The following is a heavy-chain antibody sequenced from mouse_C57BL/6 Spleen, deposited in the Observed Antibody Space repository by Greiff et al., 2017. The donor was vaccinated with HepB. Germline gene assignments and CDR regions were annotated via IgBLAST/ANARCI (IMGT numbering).Heavy chain of an antibody. D-gene: IGHD2-4*01. CDR1: GYTFTSYW. Sequence: QVQLQQPGAELVKPGASVKLSCKASGYTFTSYWMHWVKQRPGQGIEWIGMIHPNSGSTNYNEKFKSKATLTVDKSSSTAYMQLSSLTSEDSAVYYCARDDYDEGFAYWGQGTLVTVSA. J-gene: IGHJ3*01. V-gene: IGHV1-64*01. CDR2: IHPNSGST. CDR3: ARDDYDEGFAY.